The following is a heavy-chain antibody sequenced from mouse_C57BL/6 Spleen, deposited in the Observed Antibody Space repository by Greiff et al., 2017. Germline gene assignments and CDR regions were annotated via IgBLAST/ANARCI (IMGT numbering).Heavy chain of an antibody. D-gene: IGHD1-1*01. V-gene: IGHV5-4*01. J-gene: IGHJ4*01. Sequence: EVHLVESGGGLVKPGGSLKLSCAASGFTFSSYAMSWVRQTPEKRLEWVATISDGGSYTYYPDNVKGRFTISRDNAKNNLYLQMSHLKSEDTAMYYCARDRGYYGSRKEKYAMDYWGQGTSVTVSS. CDR2: ISDGGSYT. CDR3: ARDRGYYGSRKEKYAMDY. CDR1: GFTFSSYA.